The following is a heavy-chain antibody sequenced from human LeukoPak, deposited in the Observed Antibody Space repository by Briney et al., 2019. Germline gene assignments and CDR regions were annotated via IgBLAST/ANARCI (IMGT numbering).Heavy chain of an antibody. J-gene: IGHJ4*02. D-gene: IGHD6-13*01. CDR2: ISSNGGIT. CDR3: AKVPGRIAAAGTDYFDY. CDR1: GFTFRNYV. Sequence: GGSLRLSCAASGFTFRNYVMHWVRQAPGKGLEYVSAISSNGGITYYANSVKGRFTISRDNSKNTLYLQMNSLRAEDTAVYYYAKVPGRIAAAGTDYFDYWGQGTLVTVSS. V-gene: IGHV3-64*01.